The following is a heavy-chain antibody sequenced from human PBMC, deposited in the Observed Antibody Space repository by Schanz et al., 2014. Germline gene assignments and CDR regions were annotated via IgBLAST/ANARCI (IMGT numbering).Heavy chain of an antibody. CDR1: GFIFNDHG. V-gene: IGHV3-15*01. CDR3: TTGGRRGYSHYFYGMDV. CDR2: IKSKSDGGTT. Sequence: VHLVESGGGVVQPGGSLRLSCEASGFIFNDHGMNWVRQAPGKGLEWVARIKSKSDGGTTDYAAPVQGRFSVSRDGSKNTLFLQMNSLEPEDTAVYYCTTGGRRGYSHYFYGMDVWGQGTTVTVSS. D-gene: IGHD5-18*01. J-gene: IGHJ6*02.